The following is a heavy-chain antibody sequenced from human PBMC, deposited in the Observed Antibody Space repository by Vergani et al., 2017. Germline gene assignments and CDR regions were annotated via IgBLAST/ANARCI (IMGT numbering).Heavy chain of an antibody. V-gene: IGHV2-5*04. CDR3: VNXKDACVNSCATPPTDTTGGMEV. Sequence: QITLKESGPTLVKPTQTLTLTCTFSGFSLNTRGVSVAWIRQPPGKALDWLALIYWNDDQHYSPSLNNRVTITKDTSKNQVVLTMTNMDYVDTVTYYCVNXKDACVNSCATPPTDTTGGMEVWGKGTTVIVSS. CDR2: IYWNDDQ. D-gene: IGHD1-14*01. J-gene: IGHJ6*04. CDR1: GFSLNTRGVS.